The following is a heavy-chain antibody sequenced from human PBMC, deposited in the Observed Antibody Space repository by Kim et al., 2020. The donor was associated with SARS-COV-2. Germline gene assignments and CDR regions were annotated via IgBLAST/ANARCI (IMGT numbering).Heavy chain of an antibody. V-gene: IGHV4-39*01. CDR1: GGSISSNSYY. CDR2: IYYSGTT. J-gene: IGHJ6*02. CDR3: ARHEAVAGMGVGYYYGMDV. Sequence: SETLSLTCTVSGGSISSNSYYWGWIRQPPGKGLEWIGTIYYSGTTYYNPSLRSRVTISVDTSKNQFSLRLSSVTAADTAVYYCARHEAVAGMGVGYYYGMDVWGQGTTVTVSS. D-gene: IGHD6-19*01.